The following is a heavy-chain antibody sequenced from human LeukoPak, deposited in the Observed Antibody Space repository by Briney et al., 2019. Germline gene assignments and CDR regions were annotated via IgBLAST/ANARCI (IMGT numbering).Heavy chain of an antibody. D-gene: IGHD5-24*01. Sequence: PSETLSLTCTVSGGSISSSSYYWGWLRQPPGQGLEWIGSIYYSGTTYYNPSLKSRVTISADTSKNQFSLKLSSVTAADTAVYYCGRHSYRGWLQFFDYWGQGTRVTVSS. CDR1: GGSISSSSYY. V-gene: IGHV4-39*01. J-gene: IGHJ4*02. CDR2: IYYSGTT. CDR3: GRHSYRGWLQFFDY.